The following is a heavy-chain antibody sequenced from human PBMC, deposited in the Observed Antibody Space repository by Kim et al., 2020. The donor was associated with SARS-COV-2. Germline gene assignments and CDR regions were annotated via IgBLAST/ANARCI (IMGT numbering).Heavy chain of an antibody. CDR2: IYYIGTT. D-gene: IGHD3-16*01. CDR3: ARGMGLLDY. V-gene: IGHV4-59*01. CDR1: GGSINNYD. Sequence: SETLSLTCTVSGGSINNYDWTWVRQPPGKGLEWMGYIYYIGTTNYNSSLKSRVSISLETSKNQFSLKLSSVTAADTAVYYCARGMGLLDYWGQGALVTVSS. J-gene: IGHJ4*02.